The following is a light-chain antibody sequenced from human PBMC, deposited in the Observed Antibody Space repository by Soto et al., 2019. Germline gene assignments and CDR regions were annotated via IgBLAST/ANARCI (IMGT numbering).Light chain of an antibody. V-gene: IGLV2-14*01. J-gene: IGLJ2*01. CDR3: SSYRSSGSLVL. Sequence: QPVLTQPASVSGSPGQSITISCTGTSSDVGDYNYVSWYQQHPGKAPKLMIYDVSNRPSGVSDRFSGSKSGNTASLTISGLQAEDEADYYCSSYRSSGSLVLFGGGTKVTVL. CDR2: DVS. CDR1: SSDVGDYNY.